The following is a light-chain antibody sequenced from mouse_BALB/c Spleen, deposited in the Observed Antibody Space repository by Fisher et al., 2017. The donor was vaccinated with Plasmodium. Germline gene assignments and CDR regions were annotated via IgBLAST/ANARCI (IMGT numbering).Light chain of an antibody. CDR2: LVS. J-gene: IGKJ1*01. V-gene: IGKV1-135*01. CDR3: WQGTHSWT. Sequence: VMTQTTLTLSVTVGQPASISCKSSQSLLDSDGKTYLSWFLQRPGQSPKRLIYLVSKLDFGVPDRFTGSGSGTDFTLKISRVEAEDLGIYYCWQGTHSWTFGGGTNLEIK. CDR1: QSLLDSDGKTY.